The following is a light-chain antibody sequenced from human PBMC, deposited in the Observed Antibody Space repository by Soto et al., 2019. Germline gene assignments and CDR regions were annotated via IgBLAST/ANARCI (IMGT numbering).Light chain of an antibody. J-gene: IGLJ1*01. CDR2: EVS. CDR3: SSYTSSSTLYV. CDR1: SSDVGGYNY. V-gene: IGLV2-14*01. Sequence: QSALTQPASVSGSPGQSITISCTGTSSDVGGYNYVSWYQQHPGKAPKFMIYEVSNRPSGVSNRFSGSKSGNTASLIISGLQAEDEADYYCSSYTSSSTLYVFGTGTKLTVL.